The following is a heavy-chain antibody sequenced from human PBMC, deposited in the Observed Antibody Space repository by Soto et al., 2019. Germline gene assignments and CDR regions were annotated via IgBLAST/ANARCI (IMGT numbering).Heavy chain of an antibody. CDR3: ARGIRSPWP. CDR2: INDRGST. Sequence: QVQLQQWGAGLLTPSETLSLTCAVYGGSLSGYHWSWIRQPPGKGLEWIGEINDRGSTNYNPSLKSRVTMSVDTSSNQFSLKLNSVTAADTAVYYCARGIRSPWPWGQGTLFTVSS. D-gene: IGHD4-17*01. CDR1: GGSLSGYH. V-gene: IGHV4-34*01. J-gene: IGHJ5*02.